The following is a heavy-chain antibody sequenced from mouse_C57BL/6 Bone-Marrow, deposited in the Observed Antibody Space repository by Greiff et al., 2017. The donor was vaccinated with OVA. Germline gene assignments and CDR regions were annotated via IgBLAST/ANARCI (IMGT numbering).Heavy chain of an antibody. CDR2: IYPGSGST. CDR1: GYTFTSYW. V-gene: IGHV1-55*01. CDR3: AGIFWDNRRNSYWYFDV. J-gene: IGHJ1*03. Sequence: QVQLQQPGAELVKPGASVKMSCKASGYTFTSYWLTWVKQRPGQGLEWIGDIYPGSGSTNYNEKFKSKATLTVDTSSSTAYMQLSSLTSADSAVYYCAGIFWDNRRNSYWYFDVWGTGTTVTVSS. D-gene: IGHD4-1*01.